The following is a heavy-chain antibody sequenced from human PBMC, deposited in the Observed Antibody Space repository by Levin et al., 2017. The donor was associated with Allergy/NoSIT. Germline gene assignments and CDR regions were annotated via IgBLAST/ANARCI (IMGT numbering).Heavy chain of an antibody. CDR3: ARQGTMKFDS. CDR2: ITSGSNYI. V-gene: IGHV3-21*01. D-gene: IGHD3-22*01. Sequence: GESLKISCAASGFTFSSYTMNWVRQTPGKGLEWVSSITSGSNYIYYADSVRGRFTISRDNTKNSLYLQMNSLRAEDTAVYYCARQGTMKFDSWGQGTLVTVSS. CDR1: GFTFSSYT. J-gene: IGHJ4*02.